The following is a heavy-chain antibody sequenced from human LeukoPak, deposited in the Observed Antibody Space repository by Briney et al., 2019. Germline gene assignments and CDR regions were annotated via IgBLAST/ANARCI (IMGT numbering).Heavy chain of an antibody. J-gene: IGHJ4*02. CDR3: ARDPRGYSYGYFDY. Sequence: ASVKVSCKASGYTFTSYGISWVRQAPGQGLEWMGIINPSGGSTSYAQKFQGRVTMTRDMSTSTVYMELSSLRSEDTAVYYCARDPRGYSYGYFDYWGQGTLVTVSS. D-gene: IGHD5-18*01. V-gene: IGHV1-46*01. CDR1: GYTFTSYG. CDR2: INPSGGST.